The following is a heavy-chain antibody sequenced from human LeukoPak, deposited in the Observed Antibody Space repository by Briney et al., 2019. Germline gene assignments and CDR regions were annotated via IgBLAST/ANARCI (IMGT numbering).Heavy chain of an antibody. CDR1: GYTFTSFG. CDR3: ARVMAAAGTFPGRDY. CDR2: ISVDNGNT. D-gene: IGHD6-13*01. V-gene: IGHV1-18*01. J-gene: IGHJ4*02. Sequence: ASVKVSCKASGYTFTSFGISWVRQAPGQGLEWMGWISVDNGNTKYAQRLQGRATMTTDTSTTTAYMELGSLRSDDTAVYYCARVMAAAGTFPGRDYWGKGTLVTVSS.